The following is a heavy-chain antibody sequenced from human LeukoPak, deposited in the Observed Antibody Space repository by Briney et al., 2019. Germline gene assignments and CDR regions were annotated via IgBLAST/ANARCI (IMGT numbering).Heavy chain of an antibody. D-gene: IGHD3-22*01. V-gene: IGHV1-8*03. CDR2: MNPNSGNT. Sequence: ASVKVSCKASGYTFTSYDINWVRQATGQALEWMGWMNPNSGNTGYAQKFQGRVTITRNTSISTAYMELSSLRSEDTAVYYCARGYYYDSSGYYNWFDPWGQGTLVTVSS. J-gene: IGHJ5*02. CDR3: ARGYYYDSSGYYNWFDP. CDR1: GYTFTSYD.